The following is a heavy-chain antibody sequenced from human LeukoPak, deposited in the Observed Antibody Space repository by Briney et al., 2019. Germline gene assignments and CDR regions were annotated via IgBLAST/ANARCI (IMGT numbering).Heavy chain of an antibody. CDR2: ITASAGNT. CDR1: GFTFNTYA. V-gene: IGHV3-23*01. J-gene: IGHJ4*02. CDR3: AKDQTYYDILTGTPPVGY. Sequence: PGGSLGLSCAASGFTFNTYAMTWVRQAPGKGLEWVSSITASAGNTYYADSVKGRFTISRDNSKNTLYLQMNSLRAEDTAVYYCAKDQTYYDILTGTPPVGYWGQGTLVTVSS. D-gene: IGHD3-9*01.